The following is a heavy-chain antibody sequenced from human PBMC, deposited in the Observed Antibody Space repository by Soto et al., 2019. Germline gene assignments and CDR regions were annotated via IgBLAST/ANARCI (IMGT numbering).Heavy chain of an antibody. CDR2: ISAYNGNT. CDR3: ARDLRANPYYDLWSGSILWRDAFDS. CDR1: GYTFTSYG. V-gene: IGHV1-18*01. D-gene: IGHD3-3*01. Sequence: ASVKVSCKASGYTFTSYGISWVRQAPGQGLEWMGWISAYNGNTNYAQKLQGRVTLTTDTSTSTAYMELRSLRSDDTAVYYCARDLRANPYYDLWSGSILWRDAFDSRGQGTMVNVSS. J-gene: IGHJ3*02.